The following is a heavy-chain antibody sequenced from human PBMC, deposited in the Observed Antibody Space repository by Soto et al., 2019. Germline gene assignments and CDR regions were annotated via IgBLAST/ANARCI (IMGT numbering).Heavy chain of an antibody. D-gene: IGHD4-17*01. CDR1: GFTVDDYA. J-gene: IGHJ4*02. Sequence: EVQLVESGGGLVQPGRSLRLSCAASGFTVDDYAMHWVRQAPGKGLEWVSGISWNSETIDYADSVKGRFTISRDNAKSSLFLKMNRLRPDDTALYYCAKDMKWGGMTTIHYFDSWGQGTLVTVSS. CDR2: ISWNSETI. CDR3: AKDMKWGGMTTIHYFDS. V-gene: IGHV3-9*01.